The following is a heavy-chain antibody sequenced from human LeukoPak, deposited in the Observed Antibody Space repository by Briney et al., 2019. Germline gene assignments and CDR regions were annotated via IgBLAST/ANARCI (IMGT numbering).Heavy chain of an antibody. Sequence: GGSPRLSCAASGFTVSSNYMSWVRQAPGKGLEWVSVIYSGGNAYYSDSVKGRFAISRDNSKNTLYLQMNSLRAEDTAVYYCARGAYGDNWFDPWGQGTLVTVSS. CDR1: GFTVSSNY. CDR2: IYSGGNA. D-gene: IGHD4-17*01. J-gene: IGHJ5*02. CDR3: ARGAYGDNWFDP. V-gene: IGHV3-53*01.